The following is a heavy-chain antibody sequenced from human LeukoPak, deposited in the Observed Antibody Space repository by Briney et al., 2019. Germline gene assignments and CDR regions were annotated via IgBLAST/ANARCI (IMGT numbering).Heavy chain of an antibody. V-gene: IGHV1-18*01. CDR2: ISAYNGNT. CDR1: GYTFTSYG. J-gene: IGHJ5*02. D-gene: IGHD6-19*01. Sequence: ASVKVSCKASGYTFTSYGISWVRQAPGQGLEWMGWISAYNGNTNYAQKLQGRVTMTTDTSTSTAYMELRSLRSDDTAVYYCARDARYSSGWYRDWFDPWGQGTLGTVSS. CDR3: ARDARYSSGWYRDWFDP.